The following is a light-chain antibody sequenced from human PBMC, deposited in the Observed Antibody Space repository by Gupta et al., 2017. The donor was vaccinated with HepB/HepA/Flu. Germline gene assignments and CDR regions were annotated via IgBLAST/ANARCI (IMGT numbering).Light chain of an antibody. V-gene: IGLV3-25*03. J-gene: IGLJ3*02. CDR1: PLSKKY. CDR2: KDS. CDR3: QSADSSAWV. Sequence: SYELTQPPSVSVPPGQTARITCSGDPLSKKYAYWYQQKPGQAPVMVIYKDSVRPSGIPERFSGSHSGTTGTLTISTVQAEDEADYYCQSADSSAWVFGGGTKVTVL.